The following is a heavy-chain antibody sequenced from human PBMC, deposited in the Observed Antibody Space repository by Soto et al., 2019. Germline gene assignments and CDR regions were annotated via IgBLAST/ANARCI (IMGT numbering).Heavy chain of an antibody. J-gene: IGHJ4*02. D-gene: IGHD3-16*02. CDR2: ISYDGSDK. V-gene: IGHV3-30*18. CDR1: GFTFSSYA. Sequence: QEQLVESGGGVVQPGRSLRLSCAASGFTFSSYAMHWVRQAPGKGLEWVAVISYDGSDKYHADSVKGRFTISRDNSKNTLNLQMNSLRADDTAVYYCAKALGELSPESYEYWGQGTLITVSS. CDR3: AKALGELSPESYEY.